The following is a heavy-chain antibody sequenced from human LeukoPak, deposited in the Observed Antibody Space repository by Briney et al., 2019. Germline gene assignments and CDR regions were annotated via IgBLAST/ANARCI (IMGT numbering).Heavy chain of an antibody. CDR2: MNPNSGNT. J-gene: IGHJ4*02. CDR3: ARVGSGPFDY. CDR1: GYTFTSYD. Sequence: ASVKVSCKASGYTFTSYDINWVRQATGQGLEWMGWMNPNSGNTNYAQKLQGRVTMTTDTSTSTAYIELRSLGSDDTAVYYCARVGSGPFDYWGQGTLVTVSS. V-gene: IGHV1-18*01. D-gene: IGHD6-19*01.